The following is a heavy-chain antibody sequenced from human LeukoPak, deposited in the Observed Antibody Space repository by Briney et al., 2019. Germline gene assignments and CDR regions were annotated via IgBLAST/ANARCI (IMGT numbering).Heavy chain of an antibody. CDR1: GFYKTSYG. CDR2: TSAGGDST. D-gene: IGHD6-6*01. CDR3: AAPPRAGARPPYDY. Sequence: PGSSVTLSWVTYGFYKTSYGMGWVRPAAREGLEWNLATSAGGDSTYYADSVRGRFTTSKDESKTTLFLQMNSLRAEDTAIYYCAAPPRAGARPPYDYWGHGAQVTVSS. V-gene: IGHV3-23*01. J-gene: IGHJ4*01.